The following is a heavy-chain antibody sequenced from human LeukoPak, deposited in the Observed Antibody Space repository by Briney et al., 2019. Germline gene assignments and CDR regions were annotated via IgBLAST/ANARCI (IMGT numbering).Heavy chain of an antibody. D-gene: IGHD5-12*01. Sequence: SETLSLTCTVSGGSISSYYWSWIRQPAGKGLEWIGRIYTSGSTNYNPSLKSRVTMSVDTSKNQFSLKLSSVAAADTAVYYCARVGYSGYAPYYFVYWGQGTLVTVSS. CDR1: GGSISSYY. CDR3: ARVGYSGYAPYYFVY. V-gene: IGHV4-4*07. J-gene: IGHJ4*02. CDR2: IYTSGST.